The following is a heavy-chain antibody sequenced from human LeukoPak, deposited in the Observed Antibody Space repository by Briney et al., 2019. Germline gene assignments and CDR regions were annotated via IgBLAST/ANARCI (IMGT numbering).Heavy chain of an antibody. J-gene: IGHJ3*02. D-gene: IGHD1-26*01. V-gene: IGHV3-30*04. CDR1: GFTFSSYA. CDR2: ISYDGSNK. Sequence: GGSLRLSCAASGFTFSSYAMHWVRQAPGKGLEWVAVISYDGSNKYYADSVKGRFTISRDNSKNTLYLQMNSLRAEDTAVYYCARGGGSYLVGAFDIWGQGTMVTVSS. CDR3: ARGGGSYLVGAFDI.